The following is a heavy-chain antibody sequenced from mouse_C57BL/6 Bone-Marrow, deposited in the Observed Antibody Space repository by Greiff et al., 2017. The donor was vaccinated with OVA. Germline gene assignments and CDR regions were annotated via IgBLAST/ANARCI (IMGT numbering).Heavy chain of an antibody. Sequence: QVQLQQPGAELVRPGTSVKLSCKASGYTFTSYWMHWVKQRPGQGLEWIGVIDPSDSYTNYNQKFKGKATLTVDTSSSTAYMQLSSLTSEDSAVYYCASLNLFETYWGQGTLVTVSA. CDR2: IDPSDSYT. V-gene: IGHV1-59*01. CDR1: GYTFTSYW. CDR3: ASLNLFETY. D-gene: IGHD1-3*01. J-gene: IGHJ3*01.